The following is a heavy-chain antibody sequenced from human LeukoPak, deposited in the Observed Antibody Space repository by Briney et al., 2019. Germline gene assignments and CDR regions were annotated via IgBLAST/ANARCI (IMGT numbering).Heavy chain of an antibody. J-gene: IGHJ4*02. CDR1: GFTFSTYA. CDR2: ISGSDGGT. V-gene: IGHV3-23*01. CDR3: AKDLIWLAYYFDH. Sequence: GGSLRRSCAASGFTFSTYAMSWVREAPGKGLEWVSAISGSDGGTYYADSVRGRFAISRDNSKSTLYLQMNSLRAEDTAVYYCAKDLIWLAYYFDHWGQGTLVTVSS. D-gene: IGHD6-19*01.